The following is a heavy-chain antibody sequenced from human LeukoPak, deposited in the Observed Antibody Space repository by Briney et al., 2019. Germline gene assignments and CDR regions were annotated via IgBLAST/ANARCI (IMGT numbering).Heavy chain of an antibody. Sequence: VASVKVSCKASGYSFTDYNMHWVRQAPGQGLEWMGWINPESGGTNYAQKFQGRVTMTRDMSTSTVYMDLRSLRSDDTAVYYCARAVGSGSFQTYYYYMDVWGKGTTVTISS. J-gene: IGHJ6*03. CDR1: GYSFTDYN. CDR3: ARAVGSGSFQTYYYYMDV. D-gene: IGHD3-10*01. CDR2: INPESGGT. V-gene: IGHV1-2*02.